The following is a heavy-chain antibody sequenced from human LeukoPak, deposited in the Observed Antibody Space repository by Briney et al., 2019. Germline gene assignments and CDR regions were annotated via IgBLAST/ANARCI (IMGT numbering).Heavy chain of an antibody. CDR2: ISYDGSNK. J-gene: IGHJ4*02. V-gene: IGHV3-30-3*01. CDR3: ARDVRGKAETYDY. D-gene: IGHD6-13*01. CDR1: GFTFSSYA. Sequence: GGSLRLSCAASGFTFSSYAMHWVRQAPGKGLEWVAVISYDGSNKYYADSVKGRFTISRDNSKNTLYLQMNSLRAEDTAVYYCARDVRGKAETYDYWGQGTLVTVSS.